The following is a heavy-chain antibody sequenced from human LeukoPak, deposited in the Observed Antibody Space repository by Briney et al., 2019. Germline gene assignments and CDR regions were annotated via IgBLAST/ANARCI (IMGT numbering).Heavy chain of an antibody. V-gene: IGHV1-18*04. CDR2: ISAYNGNT. D-gene: IGHD3-22*01. J-gene: IGHJ4*02. Sequence: ASVKVSCKASGYTFTSYYMHWVRQAPGQGLEWMGWISAYNGNTNYAQKFQGRVTTTTDTSTSTAYMELRSLRSDDTAVYYCARVGRSSGYVLVDYWGQGTLVTVSS. CDR3: ARVGRSSGYVLVDY. CDR1: GYTFTSYY.